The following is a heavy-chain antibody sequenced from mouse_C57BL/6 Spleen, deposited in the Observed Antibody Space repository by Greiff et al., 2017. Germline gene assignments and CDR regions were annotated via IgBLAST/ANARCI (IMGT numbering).Heavy chain of an antibody. CDR3: ARDDYSNYLYAMDY. J-gene: IGHJ4*01. Sequence: QVQLKESGAELVKPGASVKISCKASGYAFSSYWMNWVKQRPGKGLEWIGQIYPGDGDTNYNGKLKGKATLTADKSSRTAYMQLSRLTSEDSAVYFCARDDYSNYLYAMDYWGQGTSVTVSS. D-gene: IGHD2-5*01. CDR1: GYAFSSYW. V-gene: IGHV1-80*01. CDR2: IYPGDGDT.